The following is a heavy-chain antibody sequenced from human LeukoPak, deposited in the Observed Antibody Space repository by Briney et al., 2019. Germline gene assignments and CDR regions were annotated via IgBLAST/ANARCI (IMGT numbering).Heavy chain of an antibody. D-gene: IGHD6-6*01. CDR2: ISGSGGST. J-gene: IGHJ4*02. CDR3: AKGAYGSSPRDY. Sequence: GGSLRLSCAACRFTFTSCAKSWVRQAPGKGLEWVSAISGSGGSTYYAGSVKGRFTISRDNSKNTLFLQMNSLRAEDTAVYYCAKGAYGSSPRDYWGQGTLVTVSS. CDR1: RFTFTSCA. V-gene: IGHV3-23*01.